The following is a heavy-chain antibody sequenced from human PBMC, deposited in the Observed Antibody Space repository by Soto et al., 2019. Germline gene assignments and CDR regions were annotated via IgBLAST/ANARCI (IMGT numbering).Heavy chain of an antibody. V-gene: IGHV1-2*02. CDR1: GYTFSGYY. Sequence: ASVKVSCKASGYTFSGYYVHWVRQAPGQGLEWRGWINPNSGDTYLAQRFQGRVTMNRDTSIGTAYMELRGLTSDDTAEYYCAKGGAIVAAGTRVYLYNAMDVWGQGTTVTVSS. D-gene: IGHD1-26*01. J-gene: IGHJ6*02. CDR3: AKGGAIVAAGTRVYLYNAMDV. CDR2: INPNSGDT.